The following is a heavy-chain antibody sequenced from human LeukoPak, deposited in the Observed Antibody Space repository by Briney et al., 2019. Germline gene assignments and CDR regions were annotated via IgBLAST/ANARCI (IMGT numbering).Heavy chain of an antibody. J-gene: IGHJ6*03. D-gene: IGHD6-19*01. Sequence: PSETLSLTCAVYGGSFSGYYWSWIRQPPGKGLEWIGEINHSGSTNFNPSLKSRVTISVDTSKNQFSLKLSSVTAADTAVYYCARGRGSGWYFYYYMDVWGKGTTVTVSS. CDR2: INHSGST. V-gene: IGHV4-34*01. CDR1: GGSFSGYY. CDR3: ARGRGSGWYFYYYMDV.